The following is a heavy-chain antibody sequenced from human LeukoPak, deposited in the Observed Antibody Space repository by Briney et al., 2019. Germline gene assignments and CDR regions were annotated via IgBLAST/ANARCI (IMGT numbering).Heavy chain of an antibody. CDR1: GGSISSYY. V-gene: IGHV4-59*01. J-gene: IGHJ2*01. Sequence: SETLSLTCTVSGGSISSYYWNWLRQPPGKGLEWIGNIFNSGSTDYNPSLKSRVTISVNTSKNQISLKLSSVTAADTAVYYCARDKGPYWYFDLWGRGTLVTVSS. CDR2: IFNSGST. CDR3: ARDKGPYWYFDL.